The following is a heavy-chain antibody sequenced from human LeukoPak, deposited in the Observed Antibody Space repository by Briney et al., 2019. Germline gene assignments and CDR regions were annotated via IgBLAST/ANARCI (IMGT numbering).Heavy chain of an antibody. Sequence: PSETLSLTCAVSGGSISSSNWWSWVRQPPGKGLEWIGEIYHSGSTNYNPSLKSRVTISVDKSKNQFSLKLSSVTAADTAVYYCATIVRYYYGSSGYDWGQGTLVTVST. D-gene: IGHD3-22*01. J-gene: IGHJ4*02. CDR1: GGSISSSNW. V-gene: IGHV4-4*02. CDR3: ATIVRYYYGSSGYD. CDR2: IYHSGST.